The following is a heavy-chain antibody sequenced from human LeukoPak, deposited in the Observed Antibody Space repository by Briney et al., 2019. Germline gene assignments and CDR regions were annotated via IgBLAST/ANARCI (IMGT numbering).Heavy chain of an antibody. CDR3: AREDITGTASYFDY. D-gene: IGHD1-7*01. J-gene: IGHJ4*02. V-gene: IGHV4-61*08. Sequence: PSETLSLTCTVSGGSVSSGGFYWTWIRQPPGKGLEWIGYIYYSGSTNYIPSLRSRLTISVDTSKNQFPLKLSSVTAADTAVYYCAREDITGTASYFDYWGQGTLVTVSS. CDR2: IYYSGST. CDR1: GGSVSSGGFY.